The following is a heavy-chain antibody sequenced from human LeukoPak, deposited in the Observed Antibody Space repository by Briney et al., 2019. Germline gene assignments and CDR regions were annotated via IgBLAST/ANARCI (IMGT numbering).Heavy chain of an antibody. CDR1: GFTFTSSA. D-gene: IGHD5-12*01. Sequence: GASVKVSCKASGFTFTSSAMQWVRQAHGQRLEWIGWIVVGSGNTNYAQKFQERVTITRDMSTSTAYMELSSLRSEDTAVYYCAAGTPSIVAHDAFDIWGQGTMVTVSS. J-gene: IGHJ3*02. CDR3: AAGTPSIVAHDAFDI. V-gene: IGHV1-58*02. CDR2: IVVGSGNT.